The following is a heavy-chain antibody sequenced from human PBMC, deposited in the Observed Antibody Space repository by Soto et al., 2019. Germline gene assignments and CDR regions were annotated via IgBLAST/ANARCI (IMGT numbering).Heavy chain of an antibody. CDR2: IWYDGSNT. Sequence: QVQLVESGGGVVQPGGSLRLSCAASGFTFSSYGMHWVRQAPGKGLDWVAVIWYDGSNTYYADSVKGRFTISRDNSKNTLYLRMNSLRAEDTAVYYWARDQLYSSSWFDYWGQGTLVTVSS. V-gene: IGHV3-33*01. CDR1: GFTFSSYG. CDR3: ARDQLYSSSWFDY. D-gene: IGHD6-13*01. J-gene: IGHJ4*02.